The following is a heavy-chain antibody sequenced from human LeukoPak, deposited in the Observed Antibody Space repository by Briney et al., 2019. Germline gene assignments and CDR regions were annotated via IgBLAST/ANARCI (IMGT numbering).Heavy chain of an antibody. Sequence: SGTLSLTCAVSGGSISRSNWWNWVRQTPGKGLEWIGAIYHRGNTHYNPSLKSRVTMSVHTSTNQVALRVKSVTAAGTAVYYCAGSSTVSAFWGQGTLVTVSS. D-gene: IGHD4-17*01. CDR1: GGSISRSNW. J-gene: IGHJ4*02. CDR2: IYHRGNT. CDR3: AGSSTVSAF. V-gene: IGHV4-4*02.